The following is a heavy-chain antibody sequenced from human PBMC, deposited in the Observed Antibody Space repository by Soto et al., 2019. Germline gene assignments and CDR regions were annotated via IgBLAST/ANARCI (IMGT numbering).Heavy chain of an antibody. V-gene: IGHV1-8*01. CDR3: ARGLYYDSSGSDDAFDI. Sequence: ASVKVSCKASGYTFTSYDINWVRQATGQGLEWMGWMNPNSGNTGYTQKFQGRVTMARNTSISTAYMELSSLRSEDTAVYYCARGLYYDSSGSDDAFDIWAQGTMVTVSS. D-gene: IGHD3-22*01. CDR1: GYTFTSYD. CDR2: MNPNSGNT. J-gene: IGHJ3*02.